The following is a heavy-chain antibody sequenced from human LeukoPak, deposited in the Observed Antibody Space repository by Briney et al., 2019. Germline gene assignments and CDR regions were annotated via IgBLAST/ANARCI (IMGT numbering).Heavy chain of an antibody. CDR3: ARTEYFFDH. V-gene: IGHV4-59*01. D-gene: IGHD3-10*01. CDR2: IYYSGST. Sequence: SETLSLTCTVSGGSFSSYYWSWIRQPPGKRLEWIGYIYYSGSTNYNPSLKSRVSMSVDTSKNQFSLNLNSVTAADTAVYYCARTEYFFDHWGQGTLVTVPS. J-gene: IGHJ4*02. CDR1: GGSFSSYY.